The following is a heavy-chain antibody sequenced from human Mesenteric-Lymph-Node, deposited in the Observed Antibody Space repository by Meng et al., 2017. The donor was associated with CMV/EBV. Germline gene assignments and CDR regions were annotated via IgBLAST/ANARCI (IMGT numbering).Heavy chain of an antibody. Sequence: LAVQDSGHRMVNPREPRSRNSTCPGCSISGRWHYWGWVRQPQGKGRGWIGSIFYSGSAHYGPALESRVTICIDEYKNEFSLDLGSVSAADTAMYFCARDTLTDSDGPGWIDPWGQGTLVTVSS. CDR1: GCSISGRWHY. J-gene: IGHJ5*02. CDR3: ARDTLTDSDGPGWIDP. D-gene: IGHD2-8*01. V-gene: IGHV4-39*02. CDR2: IFYSGSA.